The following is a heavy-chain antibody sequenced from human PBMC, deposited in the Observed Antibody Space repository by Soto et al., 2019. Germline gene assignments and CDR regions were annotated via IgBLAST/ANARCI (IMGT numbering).Heavy chain of an antibody. Sequence: VQLVESGGGVVQPGRSLRLSCAASGFTFSDYAMHWVRQAPGKGLEWVSVVSHDGRNTHYADSVKGRFTISRDSSKNTVSLELTRLRAADTAGYYLAKGVRQRLVTSDFNYWGQGALVTVSS. CDR1: GFTFSDYA. CDR2: VSHDGRNT. J-gene: IGHJ4*02. D-gene: IGHD6-19*01. CDR3: AKGVRQRLVTSDFNY. V-gene: IGHV3-30*18.